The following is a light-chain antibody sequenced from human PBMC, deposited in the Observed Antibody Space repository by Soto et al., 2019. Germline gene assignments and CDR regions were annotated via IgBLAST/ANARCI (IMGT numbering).Light chain of an antibody. CDR1: SSDVGAYNS. CDR2: DVS. J-gene: IGLJ2*01. V-gene: IGLV2-14*01. CDR3: RSHTSSRILV. Sequence: QSALTQPASVSGSPGQSITISCTGTSSDVGAYNSVSWYQQHPGKVPKLMIYDVSHRPSGVSDRFSGSKSGNTSALTISGLQAEDEADYYCRSHTSSRILVFGGGTKLTVL.